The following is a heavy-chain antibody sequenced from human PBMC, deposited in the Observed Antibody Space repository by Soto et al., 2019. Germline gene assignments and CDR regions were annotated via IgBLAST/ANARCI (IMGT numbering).Heavy chain of an antibody. CDR2: IYSGGST. Sequence: PGGSLRLSCAASGFTVSSNYMSWVRQAPWKGLEWVSVIYSGGSTYYADSVKGRFTISRDNSKNTLYLQMNSLRAEDTAVYYCARELDSSGYYTYWGQGTLVTVSS. D-gene: IGHD3-22*01. CDR1: GFTVSSNY. J-gene: IGHJ4*02. V-gene: IGHV3-53*01. CDR3: ARELDSSGYYTY.